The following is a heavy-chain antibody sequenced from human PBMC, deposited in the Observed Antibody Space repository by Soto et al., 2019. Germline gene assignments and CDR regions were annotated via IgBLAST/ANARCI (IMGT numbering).Heavy chain of an antibody. CDR2: ISYDGSDK. D-gene: IGHD1-1*01. CDR3: AKGGFYKISEFDY. J-gene: IGHJ4*02. CDR1: GFSFSSYG. V-gene: IGHV3-30*18. Sequence: QVQLVESEGDMVQPGRSLRLSCAASGFSFSSYGMHWVRQAPGKGLEWVAVISYDGSDKYYADSVKGRFTISRDNSKNTLYLQMNSLRVEDTAVYYCAKGGFYKISEFDYWGQGTLVTVSS.